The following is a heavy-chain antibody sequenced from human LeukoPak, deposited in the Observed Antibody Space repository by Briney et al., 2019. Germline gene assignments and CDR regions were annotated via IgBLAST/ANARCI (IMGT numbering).Heavy chain of an antibody. CDR1: GFTFSSYT. CDR3: AKGMVGAAPFDY. V-gene: IGHV3-23*01. CDR2: ISSAGGST. D-gene: IGHD2-15*01. Sequence: GGSLRLSCAASGFTFSSYTMSWVRQAPGQGLDWVSTISSAGGSTYYADSVKGRFTISRDNSMNTLSLQMNSLRAEDTAVYYCAKGMVGAAPFDYWGQGTLVTVSS. J-gene: IGHJ4*02.